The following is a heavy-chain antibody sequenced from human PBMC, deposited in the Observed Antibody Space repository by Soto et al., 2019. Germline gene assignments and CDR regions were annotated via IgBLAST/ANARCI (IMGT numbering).Heavy chain of an antibody. Sequence: PGGSLRLSCAASGFTFSSYGMHWVRQAPGKGLEWVAVIWYDGSNKYYADSVKGRFTISRDNSKNTLYLQMNSLRAEDTAVYYCAIFFMIPYYYYGMVVWGQGTTVTVFS. CDR3: AIFFMIPYYYYGMVV. V-gene: IGHV3-33*01. D-gene: IGHD3-3*01. CDR2: IWYDGSNK. CDR1: GFTFSSYG. J-gene: IGHJ6*02.